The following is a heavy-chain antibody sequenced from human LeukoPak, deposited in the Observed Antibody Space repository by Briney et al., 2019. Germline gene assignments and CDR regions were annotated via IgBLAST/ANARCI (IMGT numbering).Heavy chain of an antibody. J-gene: IGHJ3*02. CDR3: ARGSQMATNDAFDI. D-gene: IGHD5-24*01. Sequence: ASVKVSCKASGGTFSSYAISWVRQAPGQGLEWMGRIIPILGIANYAQKFQGRVTITADKSTSTAYMELSSLRSKDTAVYYCARGSQMATNDAFDIWGPGTMVTVSS. V-gene: IGHV1-69*04. CDR1: GGTFSSYA. CDR2: IIPILGIA.